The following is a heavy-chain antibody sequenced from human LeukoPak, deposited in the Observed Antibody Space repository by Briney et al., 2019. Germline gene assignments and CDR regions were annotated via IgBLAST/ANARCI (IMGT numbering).Heavy chain of an antibody. D-gene: IGHD2-15*01. Sequence: GASVKVXCKASGYTFTSYAMNWVRQAPGQGLEWMGWINTDTGNPTYAQGFTGRFVFSLDTSVSTSYLQISSLKAEDTAVYYCARGYCSGGSCHTFDCWGQGTLVTVSS. CDR1: GYTFTSYA. CDR3: ARGYCSGGSCHTFDC. CDR2: INTDTGNP. J-gene: IGHJ4*02. V-gene: IGHV7-4-1*02.